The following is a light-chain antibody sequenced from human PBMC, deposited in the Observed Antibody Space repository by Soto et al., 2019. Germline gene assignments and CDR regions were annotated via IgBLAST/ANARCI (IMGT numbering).Light chain of an antibody. CDR1: QSVSTN. CDR2: GAS. J-gene: IGKJ5*01. V-gene: IGKV3-15*01. CDR3: QQYSSSPS. Sequence: EIVMTQSPTTLSVSPGERATLSCRASQSVSTNLAWYQQKPGQVPSLLIYGASTRASGIPARFSGSGAGTGFTLTIGSLLSEDFAVYYCQQYSSSPSVGQGTRLEIK.